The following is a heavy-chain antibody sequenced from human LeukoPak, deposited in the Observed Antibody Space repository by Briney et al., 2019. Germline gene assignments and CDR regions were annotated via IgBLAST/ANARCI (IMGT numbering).Heavy chain of an antibody. J-gene: IGHJ1*01. D-gene: IGHD2-2*01. CDR2: VNYSGGT. V-gene: IGHV4-34*01. Sequence: SETLSLTCAVHGGSFSGYYWSWIRQPPGKGLEWIGEVNYSGGTNYNPTLKIRVTISVDTSNNQFSLKLTSVTAADTAMYYCASGYADVLLVAESFDHWGQGTQVTVSS. CDR1: GGSFSGYY. CDR3: ASGYADVLLVAESFDH.